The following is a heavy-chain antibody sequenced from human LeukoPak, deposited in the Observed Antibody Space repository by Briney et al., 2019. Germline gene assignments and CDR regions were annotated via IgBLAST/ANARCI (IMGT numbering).Heavy chain of an antibody. V-gene: IGHV3-23*01. CDR1: GFTFSSYA. CDR2: ISGSGGST. CDR3: ARSLTDGSWQNSYFDS. Sequence: PGGSLRLSCAASGFTFSSYAMSWVRQAPGKGLEWVSAISGSGGSTYYADPVKGRFTISRDNSKNTVFLQMNSLRADDTALYYCARSLTDGSWQNSYFDSWGQGILVTVSS. D-gene: IGHD6-13*01. J-gene: IGHJ4*02.